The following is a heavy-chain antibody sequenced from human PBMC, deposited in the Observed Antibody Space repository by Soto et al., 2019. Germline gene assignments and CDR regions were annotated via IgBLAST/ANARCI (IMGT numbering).Heavy chain of an antibody. D-gene: IGHD3-10*01. V-gene: IGHV1-3*01. J-gene: IGHJ3*02. CDR2: INAGNGNT. CDR3: ASGLLWFGELLYAFDI. CDR1: GYTFTSYA. Sequence: GASVKVSCKASGYTFTSYAMHWVRQAPGQRLEWMGWINAGNGNTKYSQKFQGRVTITRDTSASTAYMELSSLRSEDTAVYYCASGLLWFGELLYAFDIWRQGTMVTVSS.